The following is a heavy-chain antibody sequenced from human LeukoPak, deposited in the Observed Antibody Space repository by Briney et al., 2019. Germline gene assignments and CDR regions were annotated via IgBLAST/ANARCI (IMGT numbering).Heavy chain of an antibody. CDR1: GFTVRSNY. D-gene: IGHD5-18*01. V-gene: IGHV3-23*01. J-gene: IGHJ4*02. Sequence: GGSLRLSCAASGFTVRSNYMSWVRQAPGKGLEWVSTISGSGGSTYYADSVKDRFTISRDNSKNTLYLQMDSLRAEDTAVYYRAKQWIQLWSPPDYWGQGTPVTVSS. CDR2: ISGSGGST. CDR3: AKQWIQLWSPPDY.